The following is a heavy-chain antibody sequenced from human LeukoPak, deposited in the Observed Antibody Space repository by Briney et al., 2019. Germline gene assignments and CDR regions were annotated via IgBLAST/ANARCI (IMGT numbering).Heavy chain of an antibody. D-gene: IGHD2-21*02. V-gene: IGHV1-8*01. Sequence: VASVKVSCKASGYTFTSYDINGVRQATGQGLEWIGWMNPNSGNTGHAQKFQGRVTMTRNTSISTAYMELSSLRSEDTAVYYCARGLVVVTALYGMDVWGQGTTVTVSS. CDR1: GYTFTSYD. J-gene: IGHJ6*02. CDR3: ARGLVVVTALYGMDV. CDR2: MNPNSGNT.